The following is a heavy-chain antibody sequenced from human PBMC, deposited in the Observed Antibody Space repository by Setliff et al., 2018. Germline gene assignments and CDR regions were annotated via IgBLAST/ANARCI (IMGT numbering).Heavy chain of an antibody. CDR2: VYYSGTA. D-gene: IGHD1-26*01. CDR1: GGPFSGAS. V-gene: IGHV4-59*01. CDR3: GKGGTYRYFDF. Sequence: SETLSLTCTVSGGPFSGASIWSWIRQPPGKGLEFIGYVYYSGTAKYDPSLESRAIMSVDASKNQISLKLNSVTAADTAVYYCGKGGTYRYFDFWGQGALVTVSS. J-gene: IGHJ4*02.